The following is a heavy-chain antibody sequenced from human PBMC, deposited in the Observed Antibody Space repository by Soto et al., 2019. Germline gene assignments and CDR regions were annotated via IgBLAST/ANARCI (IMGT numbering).Heavy chain of an antibody. CDR2: INPYNGNT. CDR1: GYTFTSYG. CDR3: ARDAAVGLFDY. J-gene: IGHJ4*02. V-gene: IGHV1-18*01. Sequence: QVQLVQSGAEVKNPGASVKVSCKASGYTFTSYGISWVRQAPGQGLEWMGWINPYNGNTKYAQKLQGRVTMTTDTSTSTAYRELRSLRSDDTAVYYCARDAAVGLFDYWGQGTLVTVSS. D-gene: IGHD1-26*01.